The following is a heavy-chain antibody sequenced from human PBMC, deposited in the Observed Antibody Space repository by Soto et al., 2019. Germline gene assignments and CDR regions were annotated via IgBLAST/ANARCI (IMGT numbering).Heavy chain of an antibody. D-gene: IGHD2-21*01. V-gene: IGHV4-59*01. CDR1: GGSISSYY. CDR3: ARDGAIRSYYGMDV. CDR2: IYYSGST. J-gene: IGHJ6*02. Sequence: SETLSLTCTVSGGSISSYYWSWIRQPPGKGLEWIGYIYYSGSTNYNPSLKSRVTTSVDTSKNQFSLKLSSVTAADTAVYYCARDGAIRSYYGMDVWGQGTTVTVSS.